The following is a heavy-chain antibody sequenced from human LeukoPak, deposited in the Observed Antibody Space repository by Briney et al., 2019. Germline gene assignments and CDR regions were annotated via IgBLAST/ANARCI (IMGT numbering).Heavy chain of an antibody. J-gene: IGHJ5*02. D-gene: IGHD3-9*01. Sequence: GGSLRLSCAASGFTFSSYGMHWVRQAPGKGLEWVAVISYDGSNKYYADSVKGRFTISRDNAKNSLYLQMNSLRAEDTAVYYCAKGTKAHILTAYMRDRWFDPWGQGTLVTVSS. CDR1: GFTFSSYG. CDR2: ISYDGSNK. CDR3: AKGTKAHILTAYMRDRWFDP. V-gene: IGHV3-30*18.